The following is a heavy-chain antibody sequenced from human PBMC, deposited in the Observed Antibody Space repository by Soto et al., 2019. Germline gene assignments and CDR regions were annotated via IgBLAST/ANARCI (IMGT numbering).Heavy chain of an antibody. D-gene: IGHD1-26*01. Sequence: SETLSLTCTVSGGSISSSYYYWGWIRQPPGKGLEWIGSIYYGGSTYYNPSLKSRVTVSVDTSKNQFSLKLSSVTAADTAVYYCARESELYSGSLKGNYGMDVWGQGTTVTVSS. V-gene: IGHV4-39*02. CDR1: GGSISSSYYY. J-gene: IGHJ6*02. CDR2: IYYGGST. CDR3: ARESELYSGSLKGNYGMDV.